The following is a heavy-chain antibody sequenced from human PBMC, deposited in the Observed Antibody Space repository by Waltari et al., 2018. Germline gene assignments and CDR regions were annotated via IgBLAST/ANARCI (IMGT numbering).Heavy chain of an antibody. Sequence: EVQLLESGGGLVQPGGSLSLSCAASGFTFGNSALSWVRQAPGKGLEWCSGISGSSSRTYYADSVKGRFTISRDNSKNTLYLQMNSLRVEDTAVYFCAKVEGGIVTRYYALDIWGQGTMVTVSS. V-gene: IGHV3-23*01. CDR2: ISGSSSRT. CDR3: AKVEGGIVTRYYALDI. D-gene: IGHD3-16*02. J-gene: IGHJ3*02. CDR1: GFTFGNSA.